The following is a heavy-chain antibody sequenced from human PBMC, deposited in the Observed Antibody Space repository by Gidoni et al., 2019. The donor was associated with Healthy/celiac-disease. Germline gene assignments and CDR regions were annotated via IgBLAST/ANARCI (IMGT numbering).Heavy chain of an antibody. CDR1: GGSISSSSYY. D-gene: IGHD1-26*01. CDR3: ARHLRGHPEWELQDNWFDP. J-gene: IGHJ5*02. CDR2: IYYSGST. Sequence: QLQLQESGPGLVKPSETLSLTCTVSGGSISSSSYYWGWIRQPPGKGLEWIGSIYYSGSTYYNPSLTSRVTISVDTSKNQFSLKLSSVTAADTAVYYCARHLRGHPEWELQDNWFDPWGQGTLVTVSS. V-gene: IGHV4-39*01.